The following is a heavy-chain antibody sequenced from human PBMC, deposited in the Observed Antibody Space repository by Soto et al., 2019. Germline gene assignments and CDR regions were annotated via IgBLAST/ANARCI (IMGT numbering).Heavy chain of an antibody. J-gene: IGHJ2*01. CDR3: SEDLATVARSDSDL. D-gene: IGHD4-4*01. CDR1: VDYA. V-gene: IGHV3-49*03. Sequence: VDYARTRFLQDTGKGLEWVSFIRSNGYGGTPEYAASVKGKFAISRDDSKSIAYLQMNSLKTEDTAVYYCSEDLATVARSDSDLWGRRTLVTVSS. CDR2: IRSNGYGGTP.